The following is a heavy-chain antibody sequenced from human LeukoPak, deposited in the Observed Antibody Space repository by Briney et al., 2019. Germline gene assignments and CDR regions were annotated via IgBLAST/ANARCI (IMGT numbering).Heavy chain of an antibody. D-gene: IGHD2-15*01. CDR2: SADKA. V-gene: IGHV3-23*01. J-gene: IGHJ4*02. Sequence: GRSLRLSCAVSGFTPSTYSMTWVRHAPGKGLEWVSGSADKAYYADSVKGRFTNSRENSKNSQYLQMNSLRVEDTAVYDCAKVRNTTSWYLGDGGRGTLVTVSS. CDR3: AKVRNTTSWYLGD. CDR1: GFTPSTYS.